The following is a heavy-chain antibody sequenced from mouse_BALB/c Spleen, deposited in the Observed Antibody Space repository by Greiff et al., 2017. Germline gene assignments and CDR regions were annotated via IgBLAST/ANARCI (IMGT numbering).Heavy chain of an antibody. CDR1: GYTFTSYW. D-gene: IGHD1-1*01. CDR2: INPSNGRT. V-gene: IGHV1S81*02. Sequence: QVQLQQPGAELVKPGASVKLSCKASGYTFTSYWMHWVKQRPGQGLEWIGEINPSNGRTNYNEKFKSKATLTVDKSSSTAYMQLSSLTSEDSAVYYCAREVTTVPRYWYFDVWGAGTTVTVSS. CDR3: AREVTTVPRYWYFDV. J-gene: IGHJ1*01.